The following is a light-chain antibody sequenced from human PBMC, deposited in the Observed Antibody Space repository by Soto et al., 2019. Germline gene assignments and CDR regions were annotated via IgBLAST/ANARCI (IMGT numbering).Light chain of an antibody. V-gene: IGKV1-39*01. CDR3: QESFSSLWGT. J-gene: IGKJ1*01. CDR1: QSINTY. CDR2: GAS. Sequence: DSQMTQSPSSLSASVGCRLTITCRTSQSINTYLNWYQQKPVKAPKLLXYGASSLRSGVPLRFSGSGSGTDFTLTISSLEPEDFATYYCQESFSSLWGTCGQGTKVDIK.